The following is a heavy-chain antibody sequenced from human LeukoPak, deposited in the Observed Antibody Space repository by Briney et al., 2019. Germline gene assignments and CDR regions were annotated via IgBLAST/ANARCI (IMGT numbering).Heavy chain of an antibody. V-gene: IGHV4-39*07. D-gene: IGHD6-13*01. J-gene: IGHJ5*02. CDR1: GGSISSSSYY. CDR3: ARDLSALYSSSCFGWFDP. Sequence: PSETLSLTCTVSGGSISSSSYYWGWIRQPPGKGLEWIRSIYYSGSTYYNPSLKSRVTISVDTSKNQFSLKLSSVTAADTAVYYCARDLSALYSSSCFGWFDPWGQGTLVTVSS. CDR2: IYYSGST.